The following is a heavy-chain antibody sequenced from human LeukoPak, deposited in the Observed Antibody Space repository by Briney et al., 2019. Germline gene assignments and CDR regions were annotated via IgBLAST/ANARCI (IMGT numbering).Heavy chain of an antibody. CDR3: AKDPYSSSWTHYFDY. CDR2: ISGSGGST. Sequence: PGGSLRLSCAASGFTFSSYAMSWVRQAPGKGLGWVSAISGSGGSTYYADSVKGRFTISRDNSKNTLYLQMNSLRAEDTAVYYCAKDPYSSSWTHYFDYWGQGTLVTVSS. CDR1: GFTFSSYA. J-gene: IGHJ4*02. D-gene: IGHD6-13*01. V-gene: IGHV3-23*01.